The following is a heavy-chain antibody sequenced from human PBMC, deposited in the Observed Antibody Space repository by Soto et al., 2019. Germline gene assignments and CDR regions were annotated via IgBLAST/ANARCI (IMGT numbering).Heavy chain of an antibody. CDR3: ARDYAVDTAMVYYYYGMDV. V-gene: IGHV3-11*06. CDR2: ISSSSSYT. J-gene: IGHJ6*02. D-gene: IGHD5-18*01. CDR1: GFTFSDYY. Sequence: PGGSLRLSCAASGFTFSDYYMSWIRQAPGKGLEWVSYISSSSSYTNYADSVKGRFTISRDNAKNSLYLQMNSLRAEDTAVYYCARDYAVDTAMVYYYYGMDVWGQGTTVTVSS.